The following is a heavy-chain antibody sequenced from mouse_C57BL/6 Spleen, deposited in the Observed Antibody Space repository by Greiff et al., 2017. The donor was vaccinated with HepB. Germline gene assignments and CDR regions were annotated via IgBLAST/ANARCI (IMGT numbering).Heavy chain of an antibody. V-gene: IGHV5-17*01. J-gene: IGHJ4*01. CDR1: GFTFSDYG. CDR2: ISSGSSTI. CDR3: ALLGGDY. Sequence: DVMLVESGGGLVKPGGSLKLSCAASGFTFSDYGMHWVRQAPEKGLEWVAYISSGSSTIYYADTVKGRFTISRDNAKNTLFLQMTSLRSEDTAMYYCALLGGDYWGQGTSVTVSS. D-gene: IGHD3-3*01.